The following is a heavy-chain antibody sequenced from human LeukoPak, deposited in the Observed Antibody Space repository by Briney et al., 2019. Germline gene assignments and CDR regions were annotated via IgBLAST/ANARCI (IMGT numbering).Heavy chain of an antibody. D-gene: IGHD6-19*01. Sequence: PGGSLRLSCAASGFTFSSYWMSWVRQAPGKGLEWVANIKQDGSEKYYVDSVKGRFTISRDNAKNSLYLQMNSLRAEDTAVYYCARDRSGQWLGHFDYWGQGTLVTVSS. CDR2: IKQDGSEK. J-gene: IGHJ4*02. V-gene: IGHV3-7*01. CDR3: ARDRSGQWLGHFDY. CDR1: GFTFSSYW.